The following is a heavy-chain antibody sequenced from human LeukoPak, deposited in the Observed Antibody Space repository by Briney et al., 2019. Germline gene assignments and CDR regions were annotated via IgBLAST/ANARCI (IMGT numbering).Heavy chain of an antibody. V-gene: IGHV4-59*01. CDR1: GGSISSYY. CDR3: ASLTTADAFDI. Sequence: PSETLSLTCTVSGGSISSYYWSWIRQPPGKGLEWIGYIYDSGSTNYNPSLKSRVTISVYTSKNQFSLKVSSVTAADTAVYYCASLTTADAFDIWGQGTMVTVSS. CDR2: IYDSGST. D-gene: IGHD3-22*01. J-gene: IGHJ3*02.